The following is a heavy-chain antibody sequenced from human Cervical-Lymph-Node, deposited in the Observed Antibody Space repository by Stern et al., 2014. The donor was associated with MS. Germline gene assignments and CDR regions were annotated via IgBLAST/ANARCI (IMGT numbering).Heavy chain of an antibody. V-gene: IGHV1-69*01. J-gene: IGHJ4*02. CDR1: GGTFSIYA. Sequence: VQLVQSGAEVKKPGSSVKVSCKASGGTFSIYAISWVRQAPGQGLEWMGGIIPILGTVKYAQKFQGRVTIKDTAVYYCARTQYYDFWSGYYPNRNFFDFWGQGTLVTVSS. CDR3: FDF. CDR2: IIPILGTV. D-gene: IGHD3-3*01.